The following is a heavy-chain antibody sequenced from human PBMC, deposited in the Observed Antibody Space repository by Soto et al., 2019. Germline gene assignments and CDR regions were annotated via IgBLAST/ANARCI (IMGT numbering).Heavy chain of an antibody. CDR2: IYYSGST. J-gene: IGHJ5*02. V-gene: IGHV4-59*01. CDR1: GGSISSYY. Sequence: SETLSLTCTVSGGSISSYYWSWIRQPPGKGLEWIGYIYYSGSTNYNPSLKSRVTISVDTSKNQFFLKLSSVTAADTAVYYCARGRVSRVRGVINNWFDPWGQGTLVTVSS. CDR3: ARGRVSRVRGVINNWFDP. D-gene: IGHD3-10*01.